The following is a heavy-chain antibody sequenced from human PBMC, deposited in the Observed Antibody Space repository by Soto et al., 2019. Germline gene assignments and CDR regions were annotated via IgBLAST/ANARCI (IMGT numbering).Heavy chain of an antibody. V-gene: IGHV1-2*04. J-gene: IGHJ6*02. Sequence: GASVRVSCKASGYSFTDYHIHWVRQAPGQGLEWLGRINPKSGGTSTAQKFQGWVTMTTDTSISTASMELTRLTSDDTAIYYCARGDSTDCSNGVCSFFYNHDMDVWGQGTTVTVSS. D-gene: IGHD2-8*01. CDR2: INPKSGGT. CDR1: GYSFTDYH. CDR3: ARGDSTDCSNGVCSFFYNHDMDV.